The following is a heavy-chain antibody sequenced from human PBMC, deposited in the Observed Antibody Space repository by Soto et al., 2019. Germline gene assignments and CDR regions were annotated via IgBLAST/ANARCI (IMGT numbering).Heavy chain of an antibody. D-gene: IGHD1-20*01. CDR1: GGSISGYY. V-gene: IGHV4-59*01. CDR2: IYYSGST. CDR3: ARGHKDDNWSFDP. Sequence: SETLSITCTVSGGSISGYYWSWIRQPPGKGLEWIGYIYYSGSTNYNPSLKSRVTISVDTSKNQFSLKLSSVTAADTAVYYCARGHKDDNWSFDPWGQGTLVTVSS. J-gene: IGHJ5*02.